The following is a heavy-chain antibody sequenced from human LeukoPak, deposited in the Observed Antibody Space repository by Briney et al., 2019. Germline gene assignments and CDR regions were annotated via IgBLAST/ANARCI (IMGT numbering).Heavy chain of an antibody. J-gene: IGHJ3*02. D-gene: IGHD1-26*01. CDR2: IYHSGST. CDR1: GGSISSGHSS. V-gene: IGHV4-30-2*01. Sequence: PSETLSLTCAVSGGSISSGHSSWNWFRQPPGQGLEWIGYIYHSGSTYYNPSLKSRVAISVDRSKNQFSLKLRSVTAADTALYYCARGGTAFDIWGQGTMVTVSS. CDR3: ARGGTAFDI.